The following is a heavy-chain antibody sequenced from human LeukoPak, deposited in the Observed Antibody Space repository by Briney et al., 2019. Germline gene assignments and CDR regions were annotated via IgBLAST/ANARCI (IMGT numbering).Heavy chain of an antibody. V-gene: IGHV3-21*01. CDR1: GFTFSSYR. D-gene: IGHD3-3*01. J-gene: IGHJ6*02. CDR2: ISSSSSYI. CDR3: ATTDSYYYGMDV. Sequence: GGSLRLSCAASGFTFSSYRMNWVRQAPGKGLEWVSSISSSSSYIYYADSVRGRFTISRDNAMNSLYLQMNSLRAEDTAVYYCATTDSYYYGMDVWGQGTTVTVSS.